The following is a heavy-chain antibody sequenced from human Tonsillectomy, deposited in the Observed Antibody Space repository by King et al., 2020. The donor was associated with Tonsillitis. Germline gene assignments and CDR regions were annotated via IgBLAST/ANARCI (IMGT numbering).Heavy chain of an antibody. J-gene: IGHJ6*03. CDR1: GFTFSSYW. D-gene: IGHD5-12*01. V-gene: IGHV3-74*01. Sequence: VQLVESGGGLVQPGGSLRLSCAASGFTFSSYWMHWVRQAPGKGLVWVSRINSDGSSTSYADSVKGRFTISRDNAKNTLYLQMNSLRAEDTAVYYCARGFSGYQPSPYYYYYMDVCGNGTTVTVSS. CDR2: INSDGSST. CDR3: ARGFSGYQPSPYYYYYMDV.